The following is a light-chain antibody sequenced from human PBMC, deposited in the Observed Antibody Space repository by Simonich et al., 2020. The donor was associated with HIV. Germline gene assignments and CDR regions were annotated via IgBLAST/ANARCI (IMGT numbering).Light chain of an antibody. Sequence: EIVMTQSPATLSVSPGERATLSCRARQSVSSNLAWYQQKPGQSPRLLIYGASARATCIPARFSGSGSGTEFTLTISSLQSEDFAVYYCQQYNYWPLFLTFGGGTKVEIK. CDR3: QQYNYWPLFLT. CDR1: QSVSSN. V-gene: IGKV3-15*01. CDR2: GAS. J-gene: IGKJ4*01.